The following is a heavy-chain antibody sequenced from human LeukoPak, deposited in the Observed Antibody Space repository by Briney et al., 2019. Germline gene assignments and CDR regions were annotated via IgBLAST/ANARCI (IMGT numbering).Heavy chain of an antibody. CDR3: ARGKGFVGHFDY. J-gene: IGHJ4*02. CDR1: GGSFTSNT. CDR2: IIPILGTA. Sequence: ASVKVSCKASGGSFTSNTISWARQAPGQGPEWMGRIIPILGTAEYADRFKGRVAITADKSTSTAYMELSSLKSEDTAFYYCARGKGFVGHFDYWGQGTLVTVSS. V-gene: IGHV1-69*08. D-gene: IGHD2-15*01.